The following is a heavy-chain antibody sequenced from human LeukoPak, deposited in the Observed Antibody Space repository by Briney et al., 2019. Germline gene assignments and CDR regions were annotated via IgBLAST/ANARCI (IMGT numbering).Heavy chain of an antibody. Sequence: PSETLSLTCTVSGGSISSSSYYWGWIRQPPGKGLEWIGSIYYSGSTNYNPSLKSRVTISVDTSKNQFSLKLSSVTAADTAVYYCASHGTLHVDTPSPMVDWGQGSLVTVSS. CDR3: ASHGTLHVDTPSPMVD. CDR1: GGSISSSSYY. J-gene: IGHJ4*02. CDR2: IYYSGST. V-gene: IGHV4-39*07. D-gene: IGHD5-18*01.